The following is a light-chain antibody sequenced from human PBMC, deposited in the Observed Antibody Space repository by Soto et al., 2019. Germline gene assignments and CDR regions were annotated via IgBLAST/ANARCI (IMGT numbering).Light chain of an antibody. Sequence: QSVLTQPPSVSGAPGQRVTNSCTGSSSNIGAGYVVHWYQQLPGTAPKLLIYGNSNRPSGVPDRFSGSKSGTSASLAITGLQAEDEADYYCQSYDSSLSGAVFGGGTKLTVL. J-gene: IGLJ2*01. CDR3: QSYDSSLSGAV. V-gene: IGLV1-40*01. CDR1: SSNIGAGYV. CDR2: GNS.